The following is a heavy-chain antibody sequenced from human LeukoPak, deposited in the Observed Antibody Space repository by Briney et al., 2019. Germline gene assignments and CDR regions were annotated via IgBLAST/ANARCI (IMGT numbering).Heavy chain of an antibody. J-gene: IGHJ4*02. CDR3: ARDRGQWLVRRVAYFVDY. V-gene: IGHV1-24*01. Sequence: ASVKVSCKVSGYTLTELSMHWVRQAPGKGLEWMGGFDPEDGETIYAQKFQGRVTMTRDMSTSTVYMELSSLRSEDTAVYYCARDRGQWLVRRVAYFVDYWGQGTLVTVSS. CDR2: FDPEDGET. CDR1: GYTLTELS. D-gene: IGHD6-19*01.